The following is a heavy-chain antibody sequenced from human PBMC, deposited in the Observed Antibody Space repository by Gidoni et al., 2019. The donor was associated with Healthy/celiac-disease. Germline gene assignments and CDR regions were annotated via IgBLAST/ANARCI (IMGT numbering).Heavy chain of an antibody. CDR3: AKQDNTGIAARATFDY. CDR1: GSPFSSYA. Sequence: EVQLLESGGGLVQPGGSLGLSWAASGSPFSSYAMSWVRQAPGKGLEWVSAISGSGGSTYYADSVKGRFTISRDNSKNTLYLQMNSLRAEDTAVYYCAKQDNTGIAARATFDYWGQGTLVTVSS. CDR2: ISGSGGST. V-gene: IGHV3-23*01. J-gene: IGHJ4*02. D-gene: IGHD6-6*01.